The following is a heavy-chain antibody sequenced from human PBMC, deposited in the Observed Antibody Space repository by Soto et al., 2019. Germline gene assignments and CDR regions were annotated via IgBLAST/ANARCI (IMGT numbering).Heavy chain of an antibody. V-gene: IGHV3-30*18. J-gene: IGHJ4*02. CDR1: GFTFSSSG. CDR3: SKDPTEYYYDSSGFYFDY. D-gene: IGHD3-22*01. CDR2: ISYDGSNK. Sequence: PGGSLRLSCAASGFTFSSSGMHWVRQAPGKGLEWVAVISYDGSNKYYADSVKGRFTISRDNSKNRLYLQMNSLRAEDTAVYYCSKDPTEYYYDSSGFYFDYWGQGTLVTVSS.